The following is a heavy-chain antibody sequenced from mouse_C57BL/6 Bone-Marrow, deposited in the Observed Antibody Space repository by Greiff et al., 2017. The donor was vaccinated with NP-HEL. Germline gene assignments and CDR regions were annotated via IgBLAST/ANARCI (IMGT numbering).Heavy chain of an antibody. Sequence: QVQLQQSGAELARPGASVKLSCKASGYTFTSYGISWVKQRTGQGLEWIGEIYPRSGNTYYTEKFKGKATLTADKASSTAYMELRSLTSEDSAVYFCARWMGLPSYWGQGTLVTVSA. D-gene: IGHD2-4*01. CDR2: IYPRSGNT. CDR3: ARWMGLPSY. J-gene: IGHJ3*01. V-gene: IGHV1-81*01. CDR1: GYTFTSYG.